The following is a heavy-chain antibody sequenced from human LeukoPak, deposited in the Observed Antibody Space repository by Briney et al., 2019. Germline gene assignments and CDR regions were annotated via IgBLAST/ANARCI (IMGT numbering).Heavy chain of an antibody. CDR3: ARGYSSSWSDF. V-gene: IGHV4-38-2*01. J-gene: IGHJ4*02. D-gene: IGHD2-2*01. Sequence: SETLSLTCVVSGYSITNGHYWGWFRLPPGKGLEWIGNVFHTGTTNYNPSLKSRVTMSVDTSENQFSLKMTSVTAADTALYYCARGYSSSWSDFWGQGTLVTVSP. CDR1: GYSITNGHY. CDR2: VFHTGTT.